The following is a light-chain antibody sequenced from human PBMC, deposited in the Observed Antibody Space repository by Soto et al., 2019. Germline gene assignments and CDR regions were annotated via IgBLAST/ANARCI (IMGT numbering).Light chain of an antibody. V-gene: IGKV1-27*01. J-gene: IGKJ1*01. CDR3: HNYNSDPRT. CDR1: QAISNY. Sequence: DIQMTQSPSSLSAFVGDRVTITCRTTQAISNYVAWFQQKPGQVPKLLIYAVSSLRSGVPSRFSGSGSGTDFTLTINTLQPEGVATDYCHNYNSDPRTCGQGTKVEL. CDR2: AVS.